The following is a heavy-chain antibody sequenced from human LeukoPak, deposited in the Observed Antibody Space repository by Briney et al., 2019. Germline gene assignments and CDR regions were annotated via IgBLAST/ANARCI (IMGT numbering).Heavy chain of an antibody. V-gene: IGHV3-66*01. CDR1: GFTVSTKY. J-gene: IGHJ4*02. CDR2: LYSGGYT. CDR3: ARSLLGIRYFDY. Sequence: GGSLRLSCAASGFTVSTKYMSWVRQDPGKGLEWVSVLYSGGYTYYADSVKGRFTIFRDNSKNTLYLQMNSLRTEDTAVYYCARSLLGIRYFDYWGQGTLVTVSS. D-gene: IGHD7-27*01.